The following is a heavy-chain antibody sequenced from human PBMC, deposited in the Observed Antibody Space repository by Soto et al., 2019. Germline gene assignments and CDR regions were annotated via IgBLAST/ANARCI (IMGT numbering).Heavy chain of an antibody. Sequence: QVQLVESGGGVVQPGRSLRLSCAASGFTFSSYAMHWVRQAPGKGLEWVAVISYDGSNKYYADSVKGRFTISRDNSKNTLYLQMNSLRAEDTAVYYCARDIEVAGPGGCLDYWGQGTLVTVSS. V-gene: IGHV3-30-3*01. CDR3: ARDIEVAGPGGCLDY. D-gene: IGHD6-19*01. CDR2: ISYDGSNK. J-gene: IGHJ4*02. CDR1: GFTFSSYA.